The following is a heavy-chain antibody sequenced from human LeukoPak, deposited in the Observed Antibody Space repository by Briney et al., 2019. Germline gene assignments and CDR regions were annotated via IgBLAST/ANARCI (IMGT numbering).Heavy chain of an antibody. CDR1: GFTFSSYE. D-gene: IGHD2-21*02. J-gene: IGHJ1*01. Sequence: PGGSLRLSCAASGFTFSSYEMNWVRQAPGKGLEWVSYVSSSGSTIYCADSVKGRFTISRDNAKNSLYLEMNSLRAEDTAVYYCAREGAYCGGDCYSPEYFQHWGQGTLLTVSS. V-gene: IGHV3-48*03. CDR3: AREGAYCGGDCYSPEYFQH. CDR2: VSSSGSTI.